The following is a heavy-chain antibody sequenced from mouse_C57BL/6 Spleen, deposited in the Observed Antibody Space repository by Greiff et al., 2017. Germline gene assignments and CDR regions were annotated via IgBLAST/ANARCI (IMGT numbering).Heavy chain of an antibody. J-gene: IGHJ2*01. Sequence: EVKLEESGGGLVKPGGSLKLSCAASGFTFSSYTMSWVRQTPEKRLEWVATISGGGGNTYYPDSVKGRFTISRDNAKNTLYLQMSSLRSDDTALYYCARRGTAQASPFDYWGQGTTLTVSS. V-gene: IGHV5-9*01. CDR2: ISGGGGNT. CDR1: GFTFSSYT. CDR3: ARRGTAQASPFDY. D-gene: IGHD3-2*02.